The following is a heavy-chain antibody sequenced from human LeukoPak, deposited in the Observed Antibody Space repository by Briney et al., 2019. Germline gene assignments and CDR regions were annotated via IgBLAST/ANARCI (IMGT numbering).Heavy chain of an antibody. CDR3: ASRYSSGWYYFDY. D-gene: IGHD6-19*01. V-gene: IGHV4-39*01. CDR1: GGSISSSSYY. Sequence: SETLSLTCTVSGGSISSSSYYWGWIRQPPGKGLEWIGSIYYSGSTYYNPSLKSRVTISVDTSKNQFSLKLISVTAADTAVYYCASRYSSGWYYFDYWGQGTLVTVSS. CDR2: IYYSGST. J-gene: IGHJ4*02.